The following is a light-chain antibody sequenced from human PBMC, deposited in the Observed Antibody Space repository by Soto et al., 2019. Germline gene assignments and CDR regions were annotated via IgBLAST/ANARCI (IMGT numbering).Light chain of an antibody. Sequence: EIVLTQSPGTLSLSPGERATHSCRASQSVSNSNFAWYQQKPGQAPRLLIYDASSRATGIPDRFSGSGSGTDFTLTISRLEPEDFAVYYCQQYGRSSTFGQGTRLEI. CDR3: QQYGRSST. CDR2: DAS. J-gene: IGKJ5*01. CDR1: QSVSNSN. V-gene: IGKV3-20*01.